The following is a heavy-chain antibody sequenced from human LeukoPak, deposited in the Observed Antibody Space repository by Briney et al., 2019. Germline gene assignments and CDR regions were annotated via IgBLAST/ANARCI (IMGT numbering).Heavy chain of an antibody. J-gene: IGHJ5*02. D-gene: IGHD2-2*01. CDR1: GYTFTGYY. CDR3: ATSVVPAATGIGDP. Sequence: ASVKVSCKASGYTFTGYYMHWVQQAPGKGLEWMGLVDPEDGGTIYAEKFQGRVTITADTSTDTAYMELSSLRSEDTAVYYCATSVVPAATGIGDPWGQGTLVTVSS. V-gene: IGHV1-69-2*01. CDR2: VDPEDGGT.